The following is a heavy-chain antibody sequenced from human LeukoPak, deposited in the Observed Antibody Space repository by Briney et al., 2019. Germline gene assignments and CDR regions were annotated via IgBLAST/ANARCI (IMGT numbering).Heavy chain of an antibody. V-gene: IGHV3-74*01. Sequence: PGGSLRLSCAASGFTFSSYWMHWVRHVPGKGLLWVARIETDGSSTAYADSVKGRFTISRDNAKNTLYLQMNSLRAEDTAVYYCARGGWYGDYWGQGTLVTVSS. CDR3: ARGGWYGDY. CDR2: IETDGSST. D-gene: IGHD6-19*01. CDR1: GFTFSSYW. J-gene: IGHJ4*02.